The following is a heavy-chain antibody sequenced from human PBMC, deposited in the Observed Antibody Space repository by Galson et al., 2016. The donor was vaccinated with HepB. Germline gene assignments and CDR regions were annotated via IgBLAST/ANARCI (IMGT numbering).Heavy chain of an antibody. D-gene: IGHD3-10*01. Sequence: PALVKPTQTLTLTCACSGFSLSAGGMRVIWIRQPPGKALEWLARIDWDDDKFYNASLETRLTISKDTSKNQVVFTMTNMDPADTGTYYCARRNSRGSGKEGYYSDGMDVWGQGTTVTVAS. CDR1: GFSLSAGGMR. CDR3: ARRNSRGSGKEGYYSDGMDV. CDR2: IDWDDDK. V-gene: IGHV2-70*04. J-gene: IGHJ6*02.